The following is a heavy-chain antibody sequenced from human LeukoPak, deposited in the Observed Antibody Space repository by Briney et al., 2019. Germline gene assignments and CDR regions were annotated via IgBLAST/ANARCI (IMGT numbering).Heavy chain of an antibody. CDR3: ARGSTAAGSLYYYYYMDV. D-gene: IGHD6-13*01. Sequence: ASVKVSCKASGYTFTRYDINWVRQATGQGLEWMGRMNPNSGNTGYAQKFQGRVTIIRNTSISTAYMELSSLRSEDTAVYYCARGSTAAGSLYYYYYMDVWGKGTTVTVSS. CDR1: GYTFTRYD. V-gene: IGHV1-8*03. J-gene: IGHJ6*03. CDR2: MNPNSGNT.